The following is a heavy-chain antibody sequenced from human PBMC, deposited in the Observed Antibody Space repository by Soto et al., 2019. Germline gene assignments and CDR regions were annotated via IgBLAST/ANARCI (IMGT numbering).Heavy chain of an antibody. D-gene: IGHD6-13*01. V-gene: IGHV1-69*12. CDR2: IIAIFGTA. CDR1: GGTFSSYA. J-gene: IGHJ6*02. CDR3: ARPSNSSTEYYYGMDV. Sequence: QVQLVQSGAEVKKPGSSVKVSCKASGGTFSSYAISWVRQAPGQGLEWMGGIIAIFGTANYAQKIQGRVPITADESTRTAYMELSSLRSEDTAVYYCARPSNSSTEYYYGMDVWGQGTTVTVSS.